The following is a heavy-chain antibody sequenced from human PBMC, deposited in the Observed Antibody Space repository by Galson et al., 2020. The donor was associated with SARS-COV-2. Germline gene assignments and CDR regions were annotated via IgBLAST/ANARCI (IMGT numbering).Heavy chain of an antibody. CDR1: GFTFSRYG. J-gene: IGHJ4*02. CDR2: IWYDGSNK. V-gene: IGHV3-33*06. D-gene: IGHD3-16*01. Sequence: GESLKISCAASGFTFSRYGMHWVRQAPGKGLEWVAVIWYDGSNKYYADSVKGRFTISRDNSKNTLYLQMNSLRAEDTAVYYCAKDGGLGYYFDYWGQGTLVTVSS. CDR3: AKDGGLGYYFDY.